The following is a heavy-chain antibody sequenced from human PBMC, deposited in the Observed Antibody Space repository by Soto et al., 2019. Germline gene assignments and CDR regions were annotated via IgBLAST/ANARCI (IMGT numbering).Heavy chain of an antibody. V-gene: IGHV2-5*02. Sequence: QITLKESGPTLVKPTQTLTLTCTFSGFSLSTSGVGVGWIRQPPGKALEWLALIYWDDDKRYSPSLKSRLTITKDTAKNPVVLTMTNMDPLDTATYYCAHSLGYYYDSSGYNGMDVWGQGTTVTVSS. D-gene: IGHD3-22*01. CDR1: GFSLSTSGVG. J-gene: IGHJ6*02. CDR3: AHSLGYYYDSSGYNGMDV. CDR2: IYWDDDK.